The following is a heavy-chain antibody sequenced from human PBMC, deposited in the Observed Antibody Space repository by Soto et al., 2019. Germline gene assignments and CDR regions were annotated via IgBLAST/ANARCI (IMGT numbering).Heavy chain of an antibody. D-gene: IGHD3-3*01. V-gene: IGHV4-61*01. CDR3: ARESSLLLPDLWKKIDP. J-gene: IGHJ5*01. CDR1: GGAVNSGHYY. CDR2: IYYSGST. Sequence: SETLSLTCTVSGGAVNSGHYYWNWIRQSPGKGLEWIGYIYYSGSTNYNSSLKSRLSISIDTSRNQFSLKLTSVTAADTAVYYCARESSLLLPDLWKKIDPWGQGILVTVSS.